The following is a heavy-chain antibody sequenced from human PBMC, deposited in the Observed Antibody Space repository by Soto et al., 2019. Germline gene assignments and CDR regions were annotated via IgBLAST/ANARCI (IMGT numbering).Heavy chain of an antibody. J-gene: IGHJ4*02. CDR3: ARTAATYFDY. Sequence: PSETLSLTCSVSGGSISSGGYNWSWIRQHPGKGLEWIGYIYYSWSSYYNPSLKSRVTISVDTSENQFSLKLSSVTAADTAVYYCARTAATYFDYWGQGILVTVSS. V-gene: IGHV4-31*03. CDR1: GGSISSGGYN. D-gene: IGHD5-12*01. CDR2: IYYSWSS.